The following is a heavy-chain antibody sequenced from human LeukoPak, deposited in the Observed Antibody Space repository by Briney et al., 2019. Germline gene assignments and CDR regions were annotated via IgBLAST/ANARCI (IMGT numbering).Heavy chain of an antibody. D-gene: IGHD3-22*01. J-gene: IGHJ4*02. Sequence: GGSLRLSCAASGFTFSSYEMNWVRQAPGKGVEWVSYISSSGSTIYYADSVKGRSTISRDNSKNTLYLQMNSLRAEDTAVYYCAKDPGVASYYDSSGYYFDYWGQGTLVTVSS. CDR2: ISSSGSTI. CDR3: AKDPGVASYYDSSGYYFDY. CDR1: GFTFSSYE. V-gene: IGHV3-48*03.